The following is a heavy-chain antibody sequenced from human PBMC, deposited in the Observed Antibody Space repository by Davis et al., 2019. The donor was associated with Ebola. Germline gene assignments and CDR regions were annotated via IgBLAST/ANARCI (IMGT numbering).Heavy chain of an antibody. CDR2: INPSGGST. CDR1: GYSFTSYL. J-gene: IGHJ5*02. V-gene: IGHV1-46*01. Sequence: ASVKVSCKASGYSFTSYLIHWVRHAPGQGLEWMGIINPSGGSTNYAQSFQGRITLTRDTSTSAVYMELNSLRSDDTAFYYCARDRGNNWIDPWGQGTLVTVSS. CDR3: ARDRGNNWIDP.